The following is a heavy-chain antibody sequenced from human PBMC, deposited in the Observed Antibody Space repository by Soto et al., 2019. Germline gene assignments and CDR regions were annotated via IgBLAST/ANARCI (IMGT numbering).Heavy chain of an antibody. J-gene: IGHJ5*02. V-gene: IGHV1-8*01. CDR2: MNPNSGNT. CDR3: ARGRSRPIVLIVYARVSDP. CDR1: GYTFTSYD. Sequence: ASVKVYCKASGYTFTSYDINWVRQATGQGLEWMGWMNPNSGNTGYAQKFQGRVTMTRNTSISTAYMELSSLRSEDTAVYYCARGRSRPIVLIVYARVSDPWGQG. D-gene: IGHD2-8*01.